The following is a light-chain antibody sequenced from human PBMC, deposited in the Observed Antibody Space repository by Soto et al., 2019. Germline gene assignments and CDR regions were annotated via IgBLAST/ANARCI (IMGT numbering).Light chain of an antibody. V-gene: IGKV1-39*01. J-gene: IGKJ5*01. CDR1: QSIDTH. CDR2: AAS. CDR3: QQNYSPPPIT. Sequence: DIRMTPSPSSLSASVVDRVTIACRASQSIDTHLNWYQQKPGKAPKLLIYAASSLQSGVPSRFSGSGSGTHFTLTISSLQPEDFATYYCQQNYSPPPITFGQGTRLEIK.